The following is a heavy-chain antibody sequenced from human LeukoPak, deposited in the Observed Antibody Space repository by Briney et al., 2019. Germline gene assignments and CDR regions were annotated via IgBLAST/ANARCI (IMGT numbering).Heavy chain of an antibody. CDR2: ISSSSSYI. J-gene: IGHJ6*02. V-gene: IGHV3-21*01. D-gene: IGHD3-22*01. CDR3: ARDGDYDSSGSHYYYYYGMDV. CDR1: GFTFSSYS. Sequence: GGSLRLSCAASGFTFSSYSMNWVRQAPGKGLEWVSSISSSSSYIYYADSVKGRFTISRDNAKNSLYLQMNSLRAEDTAVYYCARDGDYDSSGSHYYYYYGMDVWGQGTTVTVSS.